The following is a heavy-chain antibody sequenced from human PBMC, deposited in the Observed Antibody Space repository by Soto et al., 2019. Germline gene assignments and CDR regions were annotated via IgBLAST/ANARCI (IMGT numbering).Heavy chain of an antibody. D-gene: IGHD3-9*01. Sequence: PGGSMRLSCAPSRFTFSSYAMSWVRQPPGKRLESVSAISGSGGSTYYADSVRCRFTISRDNSKNTLYLQMNSLRAEDTAVYYCAKRGHDILTGYYPYFDYWGQGTLVTV. V-gene: IGHV3-23*01. CDR2: ISGSGGST. CDR3: AKRGHDILTGYYPYFDY. J-gene: IGHJ4*02. CDR1: RFTFSSYA.